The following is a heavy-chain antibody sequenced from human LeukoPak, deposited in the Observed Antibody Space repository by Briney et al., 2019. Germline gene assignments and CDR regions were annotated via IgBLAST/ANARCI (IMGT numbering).Heavy chain of an antibody. CDR2: ISYDGGKE. Sequence: PGRSLRLSCVASGFTFNNYGMHWVRQAPGKGLEWVALISYDGGKEFYASSVKGRVTISRDGSNNTVYLQINSLRPEDSAVYYCAKTGRAAVTTYGTAVWGQGTTVIVSS. CDR1: GFTFNNYG. CDR3: AKTGRAAVTTYGTAV. J-gene: IGHJ6*02. D-gene: IGHD4-17*01. V-gene: IGHV3-30*18.